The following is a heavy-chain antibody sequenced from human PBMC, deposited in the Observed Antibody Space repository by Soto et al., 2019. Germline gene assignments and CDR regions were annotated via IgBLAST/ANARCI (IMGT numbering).Heavy chain of an antibody. CDR3: ARLHSSSWYIDY. V-gene: IGHV3-64*01. CDR2: ISSNGGST. D-gene: IGHD6-13*01. J-gene: IGHJ4*02. CDR1: GFTFSSYA. Sequence: GGSLRLSCAASGFTFSSYAMHWVRQAPGKGLEYVSAISSNGGSTYYANSVKGRFTISRDNSKNTLYLQMGSLRAEDMAVYYCARLHSSSWYIDYWGQGTLVTVSS.